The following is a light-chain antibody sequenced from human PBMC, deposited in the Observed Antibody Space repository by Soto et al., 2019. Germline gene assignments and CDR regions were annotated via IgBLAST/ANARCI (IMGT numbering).Light chain of an antibody. V-gene: IGLV2-14*01. J-gene: IGLJ1*01. Sequence: QSVLTQPASVSGSPGQSITISCTGTPRDIGGYNFVSWYQQYPGKAPRLIIFEVSSRPSGVSNRFSGSKSGNTASLTISELQPEDEADYHCSSYTISNTLPFVFGTGTKV. CDR2: EVS. CDR1: PRDIGGYNF. CDR3: SSYTISNTLPFV.